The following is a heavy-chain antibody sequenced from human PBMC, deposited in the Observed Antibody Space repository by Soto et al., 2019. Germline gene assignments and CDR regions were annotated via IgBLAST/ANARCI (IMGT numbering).Heavy chain of an antibody. D-gene: IGHD3-16*01. CDR2: ISSSSSYI. J-gene: IGHJ6*02. CDR1: GFTFSSYS. CDR3: PSLLVAYAYTPRNHHGRDV. V-gene: IGHV3-21*01. Sequence: GGSLRLSCAASGFTFSSYSMNWVRQAPGKGLEWVSSISSSSSYIYYGDSVKGRFTICRDNAKNSLNLQMNSLRAEDTAVYHCPSLLVAYAYTPRNHHGRDVYGQGPTVTAAS.